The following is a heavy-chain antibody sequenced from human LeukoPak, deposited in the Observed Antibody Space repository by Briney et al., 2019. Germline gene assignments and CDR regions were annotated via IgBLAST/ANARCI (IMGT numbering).Heavy chain of an antibody. V-gene: IGHV3-23*01. D-gene: IGHD6-6*01. CDR2: ISGDGGST. Sequence: GGSLRLSCAASGFTFSSYAMSWVRQAPGKGLDWVSGISGDGGSTNYADSVQGRFTISRDNSKNTLYLQMNSLRADDTAVYYCAVGKQLVYVFDCWGQGTLVTVSS. J-gene: IGHJ4*02. CDR1: GFTFSSYA. CDR3: AVGKQLVYVFDC.